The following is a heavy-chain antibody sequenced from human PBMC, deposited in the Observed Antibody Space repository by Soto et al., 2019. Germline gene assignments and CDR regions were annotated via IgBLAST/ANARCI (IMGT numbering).Heavy chain of an antibody. CDR2: IYHSGST. V-gene: IGHV4-4*02. CDR1: SGSISSSNW. D-gene: IGHD4-17*01. CDR3: ARGEPGDYGAFDI. J-gene: IGHJ3*02. Sequence: PSETLSLTCAVSSGSISSSNWWSWVRQPPGKGLEWIGEIYHSGSTNYNPSLKSRVTISVDKSKNQFSLKLSSVTAADTAVYYCARGEPGDYGAFDIWGQGTMVTVSS.